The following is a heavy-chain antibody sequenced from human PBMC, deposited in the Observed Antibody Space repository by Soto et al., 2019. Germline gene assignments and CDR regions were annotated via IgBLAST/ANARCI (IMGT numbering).Heavy chain of an antibody. CDR2: IIPILGRA. CDR3: SRERGDGGENY. D-gene: IGHD2-21*02. J-gene: IGHJ4*02. V-gene: IGHV1-69*08. Sequence: QVQLVQSGAEVKKPGSSVKVSCKASVGTFSSYTISWVRQAPGQGLEWMGRIIPILGRANSAQKFQGRVTITADKSTSTAYVELGGLRSEDKAVYDCSRERGDGGENYWGQGTLVTVSS. CDR1: VGTFSSYT.